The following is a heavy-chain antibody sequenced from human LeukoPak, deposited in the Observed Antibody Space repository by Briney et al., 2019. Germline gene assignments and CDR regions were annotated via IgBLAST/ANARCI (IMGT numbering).Heavy chain of an antibody. Sequence: ASVKVSCKASGYTFTTYALTWVRQAPGQGLEWMGWINTHTGRPSYAQDFTGRFVFSLDSSVSTAYLQISRLQTGDTAVYYCARLYSGLLSGPGYWGQGTLLTVSS. CDR1: GYTFTTYA. D-gene: IGHD3-9*01. V-gene: IGHV7-4-1*02. CDR3: ARLYSGLLSGPGY. J-gene: IGHJ4*02. CDR2: INTHTGRP.